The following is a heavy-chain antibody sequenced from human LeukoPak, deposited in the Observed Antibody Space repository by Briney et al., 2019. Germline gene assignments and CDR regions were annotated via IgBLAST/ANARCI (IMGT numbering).Heavy chain of an antibody. CDR2: ISSSSSYI. V-gene: IGHV3-21*01. CDR1: GFTFSSYS. J-gene: IGHJ5*02. Sequence: GGSLRLSCAASGFTFSSYSMYWVRQAPGEGLEWVSSISSSSSYIYYADSVKGRFTISRDNAKNSLYLQMNSLRAEDTAVYYSARGKDGNNWFDPWGQGTLVTVSS. D-gene: IGHD4-17*01. CDR3: ARGKDGNNWFDP.